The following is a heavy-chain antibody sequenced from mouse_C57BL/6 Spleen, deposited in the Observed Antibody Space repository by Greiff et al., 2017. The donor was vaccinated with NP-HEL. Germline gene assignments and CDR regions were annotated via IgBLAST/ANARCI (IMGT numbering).Heavy chain of an antibody. CDR1: GYTFTDYE. CDR2: IDPETGGT. CDR3: TRSRPRYYGSSFDWYFDV. D-gene: IGHD1-1*01. J-gene: IGHJ1*03. Sequence: VQLQQSGAELVRPGASVTLSCKASGYTFTDYEMHWVKQTPVHGLEWIGAIDPETGGTAYNQKFKGKAILNADKSSSTGYMELRSLTSEDSAVYYCTRSRPRYYGSSFDWYFDVWGTGTTVTVSS. V-gene: IGHV1-15*01.